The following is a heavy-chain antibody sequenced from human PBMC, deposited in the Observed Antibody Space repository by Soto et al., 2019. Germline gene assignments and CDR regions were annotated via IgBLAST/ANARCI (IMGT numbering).Heavy chain of an antibody. Sequence: GGSLRLSCAASGFTFSSYAMSWVRQAPGKGPEWVSAIGGSGGSTYYADSVKGRFTISRDNSKNTLYLQMNSLRAEDTAVYYCAKDLYYGDYFDYWGQGTLVTVSS. D-gene: IGHD4-17*01. CDR1: GFTFSSYA. V-gene: IGHV3-23*01. J-gene: IGHJ4*02. CDR2: IGGSGGST. CDR3: AKDLYYGDYFDY.